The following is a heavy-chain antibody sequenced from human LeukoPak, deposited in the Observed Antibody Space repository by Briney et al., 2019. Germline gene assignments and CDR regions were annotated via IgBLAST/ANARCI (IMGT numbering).Heavy chain of an antibody. CDR3: ARGFWSGPPWDYYYYMDV. Sequence: SETLSLTCTVSGYSINSGYYWGWIRQPPGKGLEWIGSIYHSGSTYYNPSLKSRVTISVATSKNQFSLKLSSVTAADTAVYYCARGFWSGPPWDYYYYMDVWGKGTTVTVSS. D-gene: IGHD3-3*01. J-gene: IGHJ6*03. V-gene: IGHV4-38-2*02. CDR1: GYSINSGYY. CDR2: IYHSGST.